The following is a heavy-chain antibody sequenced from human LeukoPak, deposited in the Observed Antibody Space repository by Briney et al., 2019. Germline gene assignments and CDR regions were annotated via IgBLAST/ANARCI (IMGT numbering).Heavy chain of an antibody. V-gene: IGHV1-2*02. CDR3: AREAAGYSYGETYYFDC. CDR2: INPNSGGT. CDR1: GCTFTGYY. J-gene: IGHJ4*02. D-gene: IGHD5-18*01. Sequence: ALVKVSCKASGCTFTGYYMHWVRQAPGQGLEWMGWINPNSGGTNYAQKFQGRVTMTRDTSISTAYMELSRLRSDDTAVYYCAREAAGYSYGETYYFDCWGQGTLVTVAS.